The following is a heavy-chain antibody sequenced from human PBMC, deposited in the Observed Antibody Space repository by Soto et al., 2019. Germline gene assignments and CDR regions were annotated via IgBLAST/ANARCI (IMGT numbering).Heavy chain of an antibody. J-gene: IGHJ3*02. CDR2: IKKDGSRT. CDR3: ARDVSPGTSTLYLDAFDI. CDR1: GFSLGSYW. V-gene: IGHV3-7*05. Sequence: EAQLVESGGGLVQPGGSLRLSCEASGFSLGSYWMTWVRQAPGKGLEWVANIKKDGSRTSYLDSVRGRFTISRVNVGKSLSLPMDSLRAEDTGLYFCARDVSPGTSTLYLDAFDIWGQGTMVTVSS. D-gene: IGHD2-8*01.